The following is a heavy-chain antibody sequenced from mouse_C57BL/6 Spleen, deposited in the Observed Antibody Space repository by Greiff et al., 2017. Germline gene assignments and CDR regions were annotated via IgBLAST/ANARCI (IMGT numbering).Heavy chain of an antibody. V-gene: IGHV5-4*01. CDR2: ISDGGSYT. Sequence: EVKLMESGGGLVKPGGSLKLSCAASGFTFSSYAMSWVRQTPEKRLEWVATISDGGSYTYYPDNVKGRVTLSRDNAKNNLYLQMSHLKSEDTAMYYCARDCYYGSYFDYWGQGTTLTVSA. CDR3: ARDCYYGSYFDY. D-gene: IGHD1-1*01. J-gene: IGHJ2*01. CDR1: GFTFSSYA.